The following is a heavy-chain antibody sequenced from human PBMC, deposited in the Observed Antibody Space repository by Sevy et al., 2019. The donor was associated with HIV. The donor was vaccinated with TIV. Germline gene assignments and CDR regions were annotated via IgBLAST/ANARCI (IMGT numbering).Heavy chain of an antibody. CDR2: IKQDGSEK. CDR1: EFTFSSYW. J-gene: IGHJ6*02. D-gene: IGHD1-26*01. Sequence: GGSLRLSCAASEFTFSSYWMSWVRQAPGKGLEWVANIKQDGSEKYYVDSVKGRFTISRDNAKNSLYLQRNSLRAEDTAVYYCARSGGSYDYGMDVWVQGTTVTVSS. V-gene: IGHV3-7*01. CDR3: ARSGGSYDYGMDV.